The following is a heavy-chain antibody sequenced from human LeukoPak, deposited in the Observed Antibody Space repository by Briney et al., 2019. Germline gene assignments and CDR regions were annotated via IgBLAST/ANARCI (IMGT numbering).Heavy chain of an antibody. V-gene: IGHV4-4*07. D-gene: IGHD3-22*01. Sequence: PSETLSLTCTVSGGSIRSYYWSWIRQPAGKGLEWIGRIYTSGGTVYNPSLKSRVTMSVDTSKNQFSLKLNSVTAADTAVYYCARGVFYYDTSGRGYYFDYWGQGTLVTVSS. J-gene: IGHJ4*02. CDR3: ARGVFYYDTSGRGYYFDY. CDR1: GGSIRSYY. CDR2: IYTSGGT.